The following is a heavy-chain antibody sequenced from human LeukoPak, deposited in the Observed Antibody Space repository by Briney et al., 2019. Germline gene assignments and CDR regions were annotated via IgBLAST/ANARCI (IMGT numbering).Heavy chain of an antibody. V-gene: IGHV3-23*01. Sequence: GGSLRLSCAASGFTFNSYGMHWVRQAPGKGLEWVSAISGSGGSTYYADSVKGRFTISRDNSKNTLYLQMNSLRAEDTAVYYCAKDSEFSLDFWSGYPDYWGQGTLVTVSS. CDR3: AKDSEFSLDFWSGYPDY. CDR1: GFTFNSYG. J-gene: IGHJ4*02. D-gene: IGHD3-3*01. CDR2: ISGSGGST.